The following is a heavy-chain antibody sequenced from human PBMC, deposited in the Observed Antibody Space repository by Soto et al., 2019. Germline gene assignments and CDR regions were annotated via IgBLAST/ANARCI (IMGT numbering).Heavy chain of an antibody. J-gene: IGHJ4*02. CDR3: ARDPLHSSGWYAPIDY. V-gene: IGHV3-48*01. Sequence: PGGSLRLSCAASGFTLRSYRMNWVRQAPGKGLEWVSYISSSSSTIYYADSVKGRFTISRDNAKNSLYLQMNSLRAEDTAVYYCARDPLHSSGWYAPIDYWGQGTLVTVSS. D-gene: IGHD6-19*01. CDR1: GFTLRSYR. CDR2: ISSSSSTI.